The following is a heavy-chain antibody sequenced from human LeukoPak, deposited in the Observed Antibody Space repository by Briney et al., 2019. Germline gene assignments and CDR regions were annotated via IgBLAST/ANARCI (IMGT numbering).Heavy chain of an antibody. CDR1: GGSFSGYY. J-gene: IGHJ4*02. Sequence: SETLCFTCAVYGGSFSGYYWSWIRQPPGKGLEWIGEINHSGSTNYSPSLKSRVTISVDTSKNQFSLKLSSVTAADTAVYYCARHGNWAPDYWGQGTLVTVSS. CDR2: INHSGST. D-gene: IGHD7-27*01. V-gene: IGHV4-34*01. CDR3: ARHGNWAPDY.